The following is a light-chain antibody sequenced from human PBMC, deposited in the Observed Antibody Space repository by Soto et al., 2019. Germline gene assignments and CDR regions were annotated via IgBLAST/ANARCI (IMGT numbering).Light chain of an antibody. J-gene: IGKJ4*01. V-gene: IGKV3-15*01. CDR3: QQYGKWPLT. CDR2: GAS. Sequence: IVMTQSPVTLSVSPGERATLSCRASQSVGNNLAWYHQKPGQAPRVLIYGASTRATGVPATFSGSGSGTDFTLTISSLQSEDFVVYYCQQYGKWPLTFGGGTKVEIK. CDR1: QSVGNN.